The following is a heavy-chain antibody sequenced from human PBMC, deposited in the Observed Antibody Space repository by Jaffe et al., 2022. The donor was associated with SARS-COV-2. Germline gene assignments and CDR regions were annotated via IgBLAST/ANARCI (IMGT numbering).Heavy chain of an antibody. CDR2: ISYSGPT. D-gene: IGHD2-15*01. CDR3: VRRAGWTPNWFDP. CDR1: GGSISTGDYW. J-gene: IGHJ5*02. Sequence: QLQLQESGPRLVKPSETLSLTCTVSGGSISTGDYWWGWIRQPPGKGLEWIGAISYSGPTYLNPSLESRVTVTVVDTSKNQFSLKLSSVTAADTAVYYCVRRAGWTPNWFDPWGQGTLVTVSS. V-gene: IGHV4-39*01.